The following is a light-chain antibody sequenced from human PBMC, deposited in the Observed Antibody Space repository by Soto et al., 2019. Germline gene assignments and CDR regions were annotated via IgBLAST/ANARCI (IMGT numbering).Light chain of an antibody. CDR3: HQYNNWPSWT. Sequence: EIVLTQSPATLSVSPADSPTLSCRASQSVGPNLVWYQQRFGQSPRLLLYHVSTRATGVPARFSGSEAESEFTLTISSRQPEDFVIYYWHQYNNWPSWTFGQGTKVQIK. J-gene: IGKJ1*01. CDR1: QSVGPN. V-gene: IGKV3-15*01. CDR2: HVS.